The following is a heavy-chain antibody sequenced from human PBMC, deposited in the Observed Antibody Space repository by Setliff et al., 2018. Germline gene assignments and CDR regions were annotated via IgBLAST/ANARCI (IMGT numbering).Heavy chain of an antibody. V-gene: IGHV3-30*02. CDR2: IHYGGGHI. CDR3: ARDLHWGFDY. Sequence: GGSLRLSCATSGFTFSTSAMHWLRQSPDNRLEWLAYIHYGGGHIQYADSVKGRFTISRDNAKNSLYLQMNSLRVEDTALYYCARDLHWGFDYWGLGTLVTVSS. CDR1: GFTFSTSA. J-gene: IGHJ4*02. D-gene: IGHD7-27*01.